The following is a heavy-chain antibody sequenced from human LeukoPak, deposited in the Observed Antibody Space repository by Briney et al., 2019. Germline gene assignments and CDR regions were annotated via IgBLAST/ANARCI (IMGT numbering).Heavy chain of an antibody. Sequence: GGSLRLSCAASGFTFSNYAIHWVCQAPGKGLEWVAVISYDGSNKYYADSVKGRFTISRDNSKNTLYLQMNSLRAEDTAVYYCARDFRAGGVTSKAFDIWGQGTMVTVSS. D-gene: IGHD3-16*01. CDR2: ISYDGSNK. CDR3: ARDFRAGGVTSKAFDI. CDR1: GFTFSNYA. J-gene: IGHJ3*02. V-gene: IGHV3-30*04.